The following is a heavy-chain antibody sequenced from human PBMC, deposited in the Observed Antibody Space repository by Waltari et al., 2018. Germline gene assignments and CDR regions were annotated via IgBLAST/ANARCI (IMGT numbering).Heavy chain of an antibody. CDR1: GVSFSGYS. J-gene: IGHJ4*02. V-gene: IGHV4-34*01. CDR3: ARGARADFWSGYSFDY. Sequence: QVQLQQWGAGLLKPSETLSLTCAVYGVSFSGYSWNWTRQTPGKGLEWIGESNHRGSTNYNPSRKSRVTISVDTSKNQFSLKLSSGTAADTAVYYCARGARADFWSGYSFDYWGQGTLVTVSS. D-gene: IGHD3-3*01. CDR2: SNHRGST.